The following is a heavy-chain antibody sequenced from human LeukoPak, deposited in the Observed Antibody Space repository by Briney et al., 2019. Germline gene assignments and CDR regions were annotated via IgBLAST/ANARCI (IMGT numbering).Heavy chain of an antibody. J-gene: IGHJ6*03. D-gene: IGHD1-14*01. CDR3: GRQPDYYYYYMDV. Sequence: ASLKVSCKASGYTFTGYYMHCVRPAPGQRREWMVWINPNSGGTNYAQKFQGRVIMTRDTSISTDYMELSRLRSDDTAVYYCGRQPDYYYYYMDVWGKGTTVTVSS. CDR1: GYTFTGYY. V-gene: IGHV1-2*02. CDR2: INPNSGGT.